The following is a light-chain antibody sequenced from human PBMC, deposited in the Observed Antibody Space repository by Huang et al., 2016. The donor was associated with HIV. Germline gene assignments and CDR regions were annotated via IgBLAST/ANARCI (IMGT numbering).Light chain of an antibody. CDR1: QDIAKF. J-gene: IGKJ1*01. CDR3: QQYDSLPPWT. V-gene: IGKV1-33*01. Sequence: DIQMTQSPSSLSASVGDRVTITCQASQDIAKFLNWYQQKPGQAPKLLIYDASTVETGVPSRFSGSGSVTDFTFTISSLQPEDIATYYCQQYDSLPPWTFGQGTKVEIQ. CDR2: DAS.